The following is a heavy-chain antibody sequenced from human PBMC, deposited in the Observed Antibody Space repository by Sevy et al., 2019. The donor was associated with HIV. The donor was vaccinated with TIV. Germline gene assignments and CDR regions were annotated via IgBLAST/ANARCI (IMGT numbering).Heavy chain of an antibody. V-gene: IGHV3-48*02. D-gene: IGHD5-18*01. CDR1: GFTLSSYS. J-gene: IGHJ4*02. CDR3: ARGHTAMVTGDY. Sequence: GGSLRLSCAASGFTLSSYSMNWVRQAPGKGLEWVSYISSSSSTIYYADSGKGRFTISRDKAKNSLYLQMNSLSDEDMAVYYCARGHTAMVTGDYWGQGTLVTVSS. CDR2: ISSSSSTI.